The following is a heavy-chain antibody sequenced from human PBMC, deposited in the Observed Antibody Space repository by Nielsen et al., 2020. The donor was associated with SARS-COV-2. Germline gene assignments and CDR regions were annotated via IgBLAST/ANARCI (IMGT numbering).Heavy chain of an antibody. D-gene: IGHD3-10*01. CDR3: ARRGGYYGSGSYDY. Sequence: WIRQPPGKGLEWIGSIYYRGSTYYNPSLRSRVTISVDTSKNHFSLKLHSVTAADTAVYFCARRGGYYGSGSYDYWGQGTLITVSS. V-gene: IGHV4-39*02. J-gene: IGHJ4*02. CDR2: IYYRGST.